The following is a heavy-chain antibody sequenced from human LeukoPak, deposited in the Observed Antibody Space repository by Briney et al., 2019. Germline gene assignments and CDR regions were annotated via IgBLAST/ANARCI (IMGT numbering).Heavy chain of an antibody. J-gene: IGHJ4*02. CDR1: GFTFSSYA. Sequence: GGSLRLSCAASGFTFSSYAMSWVRQAPGKGLEWVSAISGSGGSTYYADSVQGRFTISRDNSKNTLYLQMNSLRAEDTAVYYCAKSPYYYDSSGYYYFDYWGQGTLVTVSS. CDR2: ISGSGGST. D-gene: IGHD3-22*01. V-gene: IGHV3-23*01. CDR3: AKSPYYYDSSGYYYFDY.